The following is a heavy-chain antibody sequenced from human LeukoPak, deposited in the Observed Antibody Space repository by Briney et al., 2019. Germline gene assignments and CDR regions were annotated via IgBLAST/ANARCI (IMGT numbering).Heavy chain of an antibody. CDR1: GFTFSSYS. Sequence: PGGSLRLSYAASGFTFSSYSMNWVRRAPGKGLEWVSSISSSSSYIYYADSVKGRFTISRDNAKNSLYLQMNSLRAEDTAVYYCARAWYNWNYEGYYYYMDVWGKGTTVTVSS. D-gene: IGHD1-7*01. V-gene: IGHV3-21*01. CDR2: ISSSSSYI. CDR3: ARAWYNWNYEGYYYYMDV. J-gene: IGHJ6*03.